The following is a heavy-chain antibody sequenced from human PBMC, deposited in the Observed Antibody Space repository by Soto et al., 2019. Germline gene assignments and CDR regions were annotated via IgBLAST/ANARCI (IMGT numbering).Heavy chain of an antibody. CDR2: VIPMYDSV. CDR1: GGTFNTYT. CDR3: ASWRSYSGSYCFDY. J-gene: IGHJ4*02. D-gene: IGHD1-26*01. V-gene: IGHV1-69*06. Sequence: QVQLVQSGAEVKKPGSSVKVSCEASGGTFNTYTINWVRQAPGRGLEWMGQVIPMYDSVNYAESFQGRVTITADKSTNIAYMELSSLRSXDTALYFCASWRSYSGSYCFDYWGQGTLVIVSS.